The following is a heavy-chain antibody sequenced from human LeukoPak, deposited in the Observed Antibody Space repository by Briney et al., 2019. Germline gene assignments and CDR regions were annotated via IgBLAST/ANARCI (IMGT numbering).Heavy chain of an antibody. V-gene: IGHV1-46*01. Sequence: SVKVSCKASGYTFTSYYMHWVRQAPGQGLEWMGIINPSGGSTSYAQKFQGRVTMTRDVSTSTVYMELSSMRSEDTAVYYCARHTTGYNSPRDSFNIWGQGTMVTVSS. CDR3: ARHTTGYNSPRDSFNI. D-gene: IGHD1-1*01. CDR2: INPSGGST. J-gene: IGHJ3*02. CDR1: GYTFTSYY.